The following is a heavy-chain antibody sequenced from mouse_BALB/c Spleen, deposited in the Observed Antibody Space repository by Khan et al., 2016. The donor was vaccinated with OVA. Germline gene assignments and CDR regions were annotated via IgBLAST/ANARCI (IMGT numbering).Heavy chain of an antibody. CDR2: IYPGSGYI. J-gene: IGHJ3*01. CDR3: ARAGYGGFAH. D-gene: IGHD3-2*02. Sequence: QVQLQQSGPELVKPGASVKMSCKASGYTFTDFLISWLKQRPGQGLEWIGEIYPGSGYIYYNEKFKGKATLTSAKSSNTAYMQLSSLTSEDSAVYFCARAGYGGFAHWGQGTLVTVSA. V-gene: IGHV1-77*01. CDR1: GYTFTDFL.